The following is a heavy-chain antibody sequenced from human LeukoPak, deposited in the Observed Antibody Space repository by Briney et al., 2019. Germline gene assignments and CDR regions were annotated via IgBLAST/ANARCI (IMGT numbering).Heavy chain of an antibody. CDR2: ISSSSTYI. V-gene: IGHV3-21*01. D-gene: IGHD5-18*01. Sequence: SGGSLRLSCAASGFTFSSHSMNWVRQAPGKGLEWVSSISSSSTYIYYADSVKGRFTISRDNAKNSLYLQMNSLRAEDTAVYYCARVFVDTAMVRAFDIWGQGTMVTVSS. J-gene: IGHJ3*02. CDR3: ARVFVDTAMVRAFDI. CDR1: GFTFSSHS.